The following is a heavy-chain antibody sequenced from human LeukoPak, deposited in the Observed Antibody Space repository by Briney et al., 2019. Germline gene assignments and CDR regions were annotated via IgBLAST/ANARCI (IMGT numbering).Heavy chain of an antibody. CDR3: ARGGTSGTTVTYYFDY. Sequence: GGSLRLSCAASGFTVSTNYMTWVRQAPGKGLEWVSVIYSGGSTCYADSVKGRFTISRDNSKNTLYLQMNTLRADDTAVYYCARGGTSGTTVTYYFDYWGQGTLVTVPS. CDR1: GFTVSTNY. J-gene: IGHJ4*02. D-gene: IGHD5-12*01. V-gene: IGHV3-53*01. CDR2: IYSGGST.